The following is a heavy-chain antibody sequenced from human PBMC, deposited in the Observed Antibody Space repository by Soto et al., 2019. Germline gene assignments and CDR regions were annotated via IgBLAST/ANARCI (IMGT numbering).Heavy chain of an antibody. Sequence: PSETLSLTCTVSGGSISSSSYYWGWIRQPPGKGLEWIGSIYYSGSTYYNPSLKSRVTISVDTSKNQFSLKLSSVTAADTAVYYCARPLRSTRLQRAVPFFTPYSYNYMDVWGKGTTVTVSS. D-gene: IGHD2-2*01. CDR1: GGSISSSSYY. CDR2: IYYSGST. CDR3: ARPLRSTRLQRAVPFFTPYSYNYMDV. V-gene: IGHV4-39*01. J-gene: IGHJ6*03.